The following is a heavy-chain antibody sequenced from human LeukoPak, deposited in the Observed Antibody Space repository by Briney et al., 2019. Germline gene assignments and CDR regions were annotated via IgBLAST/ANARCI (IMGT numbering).Heavy chain of an antibody. D-gene: IGHD4-17*01. Sequence: GGSLGLSCAASGFTFSSYEMNWVRQAPGKGLEWVSYISSSGSTIYYADSVKGRFTISRDNAKNSLHLQMNSLRAEDTAVYYCARGTTVTKIDYWGQGTLVTVSS. CDR1: GFTFSSYE. CDR2: ISSSGSTI. CDR3: ARGTTVTKIDY. J-gene: IGHJ4*02. V-gene: IGHV3-48*03.